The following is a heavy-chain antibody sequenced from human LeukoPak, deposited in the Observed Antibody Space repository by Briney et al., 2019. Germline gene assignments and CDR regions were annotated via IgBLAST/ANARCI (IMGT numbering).Heavy chain of an antibody. J-gene: IGHJ4*02. Sequence: PGGSLRLSCEASGFTFSSYAMSWVRQAPGKGLEWVSLISTSGRTHYADSVQGRFTISRDNSKNTLSLHMNSLRAEDTAVYYCARDLDSSGYYHVVDSWGQGALVTVSS. V-gene: IGHV3-23*01. D-gene: IGHD3-22*01. CDR3: ARDLDSSGYYHVVDS. CDR2: ISTSGRT. CDR1: GFTFSSYA.